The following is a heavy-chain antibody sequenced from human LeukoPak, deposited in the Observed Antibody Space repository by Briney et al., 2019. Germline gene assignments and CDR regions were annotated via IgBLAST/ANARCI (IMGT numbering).Heavy chain of an antibody. J-gene: IGHJ6*03. CDR2: ISSSGSTI. V-gene: IGHV3-48*03. D-gene: IGHD3-10*01. CDR1: GFTFSSYE. CDR3: ARDPGTRITMVRGVIVGKDSYYYMDV. Sequence: PGGSLRLSCAASGFTFSSYEMNWVRQAPGKGLEWVSYISSSGSTIYYADSVKGRFTISRDNAKNSLYLQMNSLRAEDTAVYYCARDPGTRITMVRGVIVGKDSYYYMDVWGKGTTVTISS.